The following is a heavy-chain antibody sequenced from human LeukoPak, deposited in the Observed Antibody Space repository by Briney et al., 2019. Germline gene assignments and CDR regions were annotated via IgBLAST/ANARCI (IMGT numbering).Heavy chain of an antibody. CDR3: ARGLLRDGYTYTYSFDY. Sequence: GGSLRLSCAASRFTFTTFWMSWVRQAPGKGLEWVANIKQDGSEKYYVDSVKGRFTISRDNAKNSLYLQMNSLRAEDTAVYYCARGLLRDGYTYTYSFDYWGQGALVTVSS. J-gene: IGHJ4*02. V-gene: IGHV3-7*01. CDR2: IKQDGSEK. CDR1: RFTFTTFW. D-gene: IGHD5-18*01.